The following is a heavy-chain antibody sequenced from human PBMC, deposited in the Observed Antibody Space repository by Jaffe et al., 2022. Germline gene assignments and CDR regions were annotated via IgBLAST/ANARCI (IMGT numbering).Heavy chain of an antibody. D-gene: IGHD2-15*01. CDR2: IKEDGSQV. CDR1: GFTFSRNW. J-gene: IGHJ5*02. Sequence: EVQLVESGGGLVQPGGSLRISCADSGFTFSRNWMSWVRQAPGRGLEWVAHIKEDGSQVYYLDSVRGRFTISRDNAKNSLYLQMNSLGVEDTAIYYCAKLGMLPDGPNWFDPWGQGTLVTVSS. V-gene: IGHV3-7*05. CDR3: AKLGMLPDGPNWFDP.